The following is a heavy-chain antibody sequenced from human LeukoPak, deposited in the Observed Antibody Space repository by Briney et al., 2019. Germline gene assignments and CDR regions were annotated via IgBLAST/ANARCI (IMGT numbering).Heavy chain of an antibody. Sequence: SETLSLTCTVSGAAISSYYWSWIRQPAGKGLEWIGRIYTSGNTYYNPSLKSRVTMSVDTSKNQFSLKLSSVTAADTAVYYCASGSGTYYNPYYYGMDVWGQGTTVTVSS. D-gene: IGHD3-10*01. CDR1: GAAISSYY. J-gene: IGHJ6*02. CDR3: ASGSGTYYNPYYYGMDV. CDR2: IYTSGNT. V-gene: IGHV4-4*07.